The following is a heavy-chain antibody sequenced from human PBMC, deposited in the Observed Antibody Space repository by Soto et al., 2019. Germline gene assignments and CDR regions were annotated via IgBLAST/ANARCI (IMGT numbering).Heavy chain of an antibody. CDR2: ISAYNGNT. Sequence: GASVKVSCKASGYTFTSYGISWVRPAPGQGLEWMGWISAYNGNTNYAQKLQGRVTMTTDTSTSTAYMELRSLRSDDTAVYYCARRVVTKCYYYHQYLLAVSGKGTTDIVSS. D-gene: IGHD3-22*01. CDR3: ARRVVTKCYYYHQYLLAV. V-gene: IGHV1-18*01. CDR1: GYTFTSYG. J-gene: IGHJ6*04.